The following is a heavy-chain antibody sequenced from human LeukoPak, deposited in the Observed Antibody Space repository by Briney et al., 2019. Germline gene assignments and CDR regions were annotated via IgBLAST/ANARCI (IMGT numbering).Heavy chain of an antibody. D-gene: IGHD6-13*01. CDR3: ARSIPYGTTWYGRSDY. CDR2: VKPDGSEK. J-gene: IGHJ4*02. CDR1: GFTFSSYW. Sequence: GGSLRLSCAASGFTFSSYWMTWVRQAPGKGLEWVAHVKPDGSEKSYVDSVKGRFTISRDNALNSLYLQMNSLRAEDTAIYYCARSIPYGTTWYGRSDYWGQGTLVTVSS. V-gene: IGHV3-7*03.